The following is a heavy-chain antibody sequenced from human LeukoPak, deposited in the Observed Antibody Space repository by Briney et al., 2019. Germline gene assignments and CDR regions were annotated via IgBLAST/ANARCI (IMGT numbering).Heavy chain of an antibody. CDR1: GGSISSGGYY. D-gene: IGHD3-10*01. J-gene: IGHJ5*02. CDR2: IYYSGST. CDR3: ARDLGHYGLGSYYFDVGFDP. Sequence: SETLSLTCTVSGGSISSGGYYWSWLRQHPGTGLEWIGYIYYSGSTYYNPSLKSRVTISVDTSKNQFSLKLSSVTAADTAVYYCARDLGHYGLGSYYFDVGFDPWGQGTLVTVSS. V-gene: IGHV4-31*03.